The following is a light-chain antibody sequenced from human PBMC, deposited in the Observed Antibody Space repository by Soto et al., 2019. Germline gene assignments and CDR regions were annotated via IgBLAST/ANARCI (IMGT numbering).Light chain of an antibody. V-gene: IGKV3D-20*01. CDR1: QIVSQDY. Sequence: ENELTQSPATLSLSPGERATLTCRASQIVSQDYLAWYQQKPGLPPRLLIYDAYRRATGIPDRFRGTGSGTDFTLIITRLEPEDFAVYSCLQYGRSPRTFGQGTKVDI. CDR2: DAY. J-gene: IGKJ1*01. CDR3: LQYGRSPRT.